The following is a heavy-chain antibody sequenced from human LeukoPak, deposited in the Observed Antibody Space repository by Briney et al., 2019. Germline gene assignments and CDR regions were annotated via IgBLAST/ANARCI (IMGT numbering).Heavy chain of an antibody. CDR3: ARRQYSYGRREIDY. CDR1: GGSFSGYY. V-gene: IGHV4-34*01. J-gene: IGHJ4*02. D-gene: IGHD5-18*01. Sequence: SETLSLTCAVYGGSFSGYYWSWIRQPPGKGLEWIGEINHSGSTNYNPSLKSRVTISVDTSKNQFSLKLSSVTAADTPVYYCARRQYSYGRREIDYWGQGTLVTVSS. CDR2: INHSGST.